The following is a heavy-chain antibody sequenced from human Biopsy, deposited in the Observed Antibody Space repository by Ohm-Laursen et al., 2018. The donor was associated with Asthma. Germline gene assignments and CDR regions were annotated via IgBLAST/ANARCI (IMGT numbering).Heavy chain of an antibody. CDR3: ARSYDTDSYPVLVLDY. Sequence: ASVKVSCKAPGGTFSNFAISWVRQAPGHGLEWMGTILTKFDITSYAEKFQGRVTITADKSTSTTYMELSRLRSEGTAVYYCARSYDTDSYPVLVLDYWGQGTLVTVSS. CDR2: ILTKFDIT. D-gene: IGHD3-22*01. V-gene: IGHV1-69*04. J-gene: IGHJ4*02. CDR1: GGTFSNFA.